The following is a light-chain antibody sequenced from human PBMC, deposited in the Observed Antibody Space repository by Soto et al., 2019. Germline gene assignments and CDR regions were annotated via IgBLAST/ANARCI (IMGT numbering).Light chain of an antibody. CDR2: DSY. CDR1: QSISSH. CDR3: QHSYITPRYT. J-gene: IGKJ2*01. Sequence: DIQITQSPSSLSASVGDRVTITCRASQSISSHLNWYQHKPGRPPRILIFDSYFLEGGVPSRFSGRGSYTYFTLTIDCLQPEDVATYYCQHSYITPRYTFGQGTKVEI. V-gene: IGKV1-39*01.